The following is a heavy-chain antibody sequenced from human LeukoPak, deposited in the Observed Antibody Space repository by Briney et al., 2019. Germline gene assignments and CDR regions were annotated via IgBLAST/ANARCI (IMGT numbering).Heavy chain of an antibody. CDR2: ISWNSGSI. CDR1: GFTFDDYA. CDR3: AKDCGVAGPRRCSGMDV. V-gene: IGHV3-9*01. Sequence: GRSLRLSCAASGFTFDDYAMHWVRQAPGKGLEWVSGISWNSGSIGCADSVKGRFTISRDNAKNSLYLQMNSLRAEDTALYYCAKDCGVAGPRRCSGMDVWGQGTTVTVSS. J-gene: IGHJ6*02. D-gene: IGHD3-3*01.